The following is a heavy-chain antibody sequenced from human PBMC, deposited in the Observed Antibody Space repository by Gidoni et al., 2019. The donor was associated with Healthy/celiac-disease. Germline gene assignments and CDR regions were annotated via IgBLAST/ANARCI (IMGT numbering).Heavy chain of an antibody. CDR2: ISGSGGST. J-gene: IGHJ4*02. Sequence: EVQLLESGGGLVQPGGSLRLSCAASGFTFSSYAMSWVRQAPGKGREWVSAISGSGGSTYYADSVKGRFTISRDNSKNTLYLQMNSLRAEDTAVYYCAKDNYYDSSGYVDYWGQGTLVTVSS. D-gene: IGHD3-22*01. CDR3: AKDNYYDSSGYVDY. V-gene: IGHV3-23*01. CDR1: GFTFSSYA.